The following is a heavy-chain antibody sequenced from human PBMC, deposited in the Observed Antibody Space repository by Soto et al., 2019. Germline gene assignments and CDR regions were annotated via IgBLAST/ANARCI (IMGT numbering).Heavy chain of an antibody. CDR1: GYTFTSYG. D-gene: IGHD3-9*01. V-gene: IGHV1-18*01. Sequence: ASVKVSCKTSGYTFTSYGVSWVRQAPGQGLEWMGWISGYDGNAHYAPRLQGRVTMTTETSTSTAYMELRSLTSDDTAVYYCVKDQNLQVDMWGQGTLVTVSS. CDR2: ISGYDGNA. CDR3: VKDQNLQVDM. J-gene: IGHJ4*02.